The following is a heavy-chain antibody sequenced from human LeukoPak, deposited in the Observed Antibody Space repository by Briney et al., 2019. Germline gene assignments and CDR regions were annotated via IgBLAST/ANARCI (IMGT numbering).Heavy chain of an antibody. Sequence: SETLSLTCTVSGGSISSYYWSWIRQPPGKGLEWIGYIYYSGSTNYNPSLKSRVTISVDTSKNQFSLKLSSVTAADTAVYYCAGHYDILTGLFDYWGQGTLVTVSP. CDR1: GGSISSYY. CDR2: IYYSGST. J-gene: IGHJ4*02. V-gene: IGHV4-59*01. CDR3: AGHYDILTGLFDY. D-gene: IGHD3-9*01.